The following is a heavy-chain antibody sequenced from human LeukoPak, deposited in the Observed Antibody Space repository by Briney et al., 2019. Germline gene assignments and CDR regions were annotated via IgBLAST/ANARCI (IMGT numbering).Heavy chain of an antibody. D-gene: IGHD2-15*01. V-gene: IGHV4-59*01. CDR3: ARGGGTGAFDI. CDR2: IYYSGST. CDR1: GGSINSYY. Sequence: SETLSLTCTVSGGSINSYYWSWIRQPPGKGLEWIAYIYYSGSTSYNPSLKSRVTISVDTSKNQFSLKLNSVTAADTAMYYCARGGGTGAFDIWGQGTMVTVSS. J-gene: IGHJ3*02.